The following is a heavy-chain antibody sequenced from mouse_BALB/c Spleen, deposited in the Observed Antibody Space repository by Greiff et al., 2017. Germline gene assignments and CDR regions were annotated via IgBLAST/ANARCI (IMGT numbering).Heavy chain of an antibody. V-gene: IGHV5-17*02. D-gene: IGHD2-9*01. CDR1: GFTFSSFG. Sequence: EVQLVESGGGLVQPGGPRKLSCAASGFTFSSFGMHWVRQAPEKGLEWVAYISSGSSTIYYADTVKGRFTISRDNPKNTLFLQMTSLRSEDTAMYYCARGPYYGYDGAMDYWGQGTSVTVSS. J-gene: IGHJ4*01. CDR2: ISSGSSTI. CDR3: ARGPYYGYDGAMDY.